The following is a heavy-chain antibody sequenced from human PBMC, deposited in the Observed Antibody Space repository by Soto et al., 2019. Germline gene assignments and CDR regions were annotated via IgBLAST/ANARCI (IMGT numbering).Heavy chain of an antibody. CDR1: GYTFTTYS. Sequence: GASVKVSCKAYGYTFTTYSISWVRQAPGQGLEWMGWISAYNGNTNYAQKLQGRLTMTTDTSTSTAYMELRSLRSDDTAVYYCARVGRQSYYDGFPVYWGQGTLVTVSS. J-gene: IGHJ4*02. V-gene: IGHV1-18*04. CDR2: ISAYNGNT. D-gene: IGHD3-22*01. CDR3: ARVGRQSYYDGFPVY.